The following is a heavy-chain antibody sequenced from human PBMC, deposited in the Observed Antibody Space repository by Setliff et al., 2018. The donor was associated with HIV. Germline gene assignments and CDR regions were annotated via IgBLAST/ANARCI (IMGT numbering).Heavy chain of an antibody. D-gene: IGHD4-17*01. CDR2: IYYSGST. CDR3: ARRGATVTLYYYYYYMDV. CDR1: GGSISSSSYY. V-gene: IGHV4-39*01. J-gene: IGHJ6*03. Sequence: SETLSLTCTVSGGSISSSSYYWGWLRQPPGKGLEWIGGIYYSGSTCYNPSLESRVTISVDTSQNQFSLKLSSVTAADTAVYYCARRGATVTLYYYYYYMDVWGKGTTVTVSS.